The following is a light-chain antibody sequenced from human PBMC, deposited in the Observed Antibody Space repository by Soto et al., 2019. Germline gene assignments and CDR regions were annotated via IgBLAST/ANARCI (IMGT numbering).Light chain of an antibody. Sequence: DIQMTRSAATLSASLGDRVTITCRASQSISSWLAWYQQKKGKAPKLLIYDASSLESGVPSRFSGSGYGTEFNLTISSLQTDDFATYYCQQYNSYSGTFGQGTKVDIK. V-gene: IGKV1-5*01. CDR2: DAS. J-gene: IGKJ1*01. CDR1: QSISSW. CDR3: QQYNSYSGT.